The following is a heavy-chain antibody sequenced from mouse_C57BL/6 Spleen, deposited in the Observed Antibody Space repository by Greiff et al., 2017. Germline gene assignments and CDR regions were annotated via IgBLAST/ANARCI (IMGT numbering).Heavy chain of an antibody. CDR3: ARSLTGTGDYFDY. CDR2: INPNNGGT. CDR1: GYTFTDYY. D-gene: IGHD4-1*01. Sequence: VQLQQSGPELVKPGASVKISCKASGYTFTDYYMNWVKQSHGKSLEWIGDINPNNGGTSYNQKFKGKATLTVDKSSSTAYMELRSLTSEDSAVYYCARSLTGTGDYFDYWGQGTTLTVSS. V-gene: IGHV1-26*01. J-gene: IGHJ2*01.